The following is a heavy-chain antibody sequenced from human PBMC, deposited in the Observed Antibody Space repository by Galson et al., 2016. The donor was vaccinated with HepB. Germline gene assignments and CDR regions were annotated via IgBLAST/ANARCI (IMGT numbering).Heavy chain of an antibody. D-gene: IGHD3-22*01. V-gene: IGHV3-30*18. CDR1: GFTFSRYG. CDR3: AKEGCYYESSGCGFDY. Sequence: LRLSCAVSGFTFSRYGMYWFRQAPAKGLEWVALISYDGSNKYYADSVKGRFTISRDNSTNTLYLQMNSLRAEDTAVYYCAKEGCYYESSGCGFDYWGQGTLVTVSS. J-gene: IGHJ4*02. CDR2: ISYDGSNK.